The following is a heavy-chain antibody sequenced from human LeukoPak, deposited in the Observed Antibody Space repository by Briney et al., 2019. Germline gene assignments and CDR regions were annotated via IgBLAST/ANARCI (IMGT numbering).Heavy chain of an antibody. D-gene: IGHD1-1*01. CDR2: ISGSGCST. Sequence: PGGPLRLLCGPSEFSVSINYMNWVPPAPGEGVEWVSSISGSGCSTYYADSVKGRFTISRDNSKNTLYLQMNSLRVEDTAVYYCAKDDRHNWGAFDIWGQGTMVTVSS. CDR3: AKDDRHNWGAFDI. CDR1: EFSVSINY. J-gene: IGHJ3*02. V-gene: IGHV3-23*01.